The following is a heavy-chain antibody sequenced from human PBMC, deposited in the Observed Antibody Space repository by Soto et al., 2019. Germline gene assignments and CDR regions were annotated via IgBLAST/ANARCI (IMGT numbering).Heavy chain of an antibody. CDR3: ASRDPGTSVDY. Sequence: SETLSLTCAVSGGSFTSNNWWTWVRQPPGQGLEWIGEIYRTGSTNYNPSLKSRVTISLDKSENQFSLKVTSLTAADTAVYYCASRDPGTSVDYWGQGTWVTSPQ. V-gene: IGHV4-4*02. J-gene: IGHJ4*02. D-gene: IGHD1-7*01. CDR2: IYRTGST. CDR1: GGSFTSNNW.